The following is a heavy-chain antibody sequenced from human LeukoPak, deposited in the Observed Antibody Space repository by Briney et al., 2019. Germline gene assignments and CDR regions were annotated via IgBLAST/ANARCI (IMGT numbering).Heavy chain of an antibody. CDR2: ISGSGDST. V-gene: IGHV3-23*01. D-gene: IGHD1-26*01. Sequence: GGSLRLSCAASKFTFSNYAMSWVRQAPGKGLEWVSAISGSGDSTYYADSVKGRFTISRDNSKNTLYLQMHSLRAEDTAVYYCARDLMGWDLHYFDYWGQGTLVTVSS. CDR3: ARDLMGWDLHYFDY. CDR1: KFTFSNYA. J-gene: IGHJ4*02.